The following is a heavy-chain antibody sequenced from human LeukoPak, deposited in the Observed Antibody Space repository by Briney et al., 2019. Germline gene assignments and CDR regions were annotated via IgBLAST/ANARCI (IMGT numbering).Heavy chain of an antibody. CDR2: IYYSGST. D-gene: IGHD6-25*01. CDR3: ARQGPKRRDYYFDY. J-gene: IGHJ4*02. CDR1: GGSISSYY. Sequence: SETLSLTCTVSGGSISSYYWSWIRQPPGKGLEWIGYIYYSGSTNYNPSLKSRVTISVDTSKNQFSLKLSSVTAADTAVYYCARQGPKRRDYYFDYWGQGTLVTVSS. V-gene: IGHV4-59*08.